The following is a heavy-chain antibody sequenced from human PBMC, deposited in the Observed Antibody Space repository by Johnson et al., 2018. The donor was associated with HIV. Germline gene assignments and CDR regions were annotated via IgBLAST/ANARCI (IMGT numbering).Heavy chain of an antibody. V-gene: IGHV3-30*04. Sequence: QVQLVESGGGVVQPGRSLRLSCAASGFTFSSYAMHWVRQAPGKGLEWVAVISYDGSNKYYADSVKGRFILSRDNSKNTLYLQMNSLRAEDTAVYYCARDGGYNWNSEAAFDIWGQGTMVTVSS. J-gene: IGHJ3*02. CDR3: ARDGGYNWNSEAAFDI. D-gene: IGHD1-7*01. CDR2: ISYDGSNK. CDR1: GFTFSSYA.